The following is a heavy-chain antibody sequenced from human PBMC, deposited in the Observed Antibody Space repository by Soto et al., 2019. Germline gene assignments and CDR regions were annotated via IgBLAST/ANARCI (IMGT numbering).Heavy chain of an antibody. CDR3: AKVYYISGYYSAPLQF. CDR2: ISGSGGST. CDR1: GFTFSSYA. J-gene: IGHJ1*01. Sequence: PGGSLRLSCAASGFTFSSYAMSWVRQAPGKGLEWVSAISGSGGSTYYADSVKGRFTISRDNSKNTLYLQMNSLRAEDTAVYYCAKVYYISGYYSAPLQFWGQGTLVTVFS. D-gene: IGHD3-22*01. V-gene: IGHV3-23*01.